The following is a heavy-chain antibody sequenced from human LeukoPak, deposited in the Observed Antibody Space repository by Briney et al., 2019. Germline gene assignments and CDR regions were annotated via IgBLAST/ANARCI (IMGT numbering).Heavy chain of an antibody. CDR1: GFTFSRHA. CDR3: ARVSYYYGSGSYYVGDFPDY. CDR2: ISSDGSNK. D-gene: IGHD3-10*01. J-gene: IGHJ4*02. Sequence: PGGSLRLSCAASGFTFSRHAINWVRQTPGKGLEWVAVISSDGSNKYYADSVKGRFTISRDNAKNSLYLQMNSLRAEDTAVYYCARVSYYYGSGSYYVGDFPDYWGQGTLVTVSS. V-gene: IGHV3-30*04.